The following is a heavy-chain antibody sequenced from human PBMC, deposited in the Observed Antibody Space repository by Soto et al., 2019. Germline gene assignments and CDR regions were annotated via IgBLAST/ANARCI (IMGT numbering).Heavy chain of an antibody. CDR2: IYYSGSTDY. Sequence: QVQLQESGPGLVKPSETLSLTCNVSSGSMTNYYWSWIRQPPGKGLEWIGYIYYSGSTDYNYNPSLKSRVTISVDTSKNQFSLKLTSVTAADTAVYYCARGGFEHSSSPRYWGQGTQVTVSS. J-gene: IGHJ4*02. V-gene: IGHV4-59*01. CDR3: ARGGFEHSSSPRY. D-gene: IGHD6-6*01. CDR1: SGSMTNYY.